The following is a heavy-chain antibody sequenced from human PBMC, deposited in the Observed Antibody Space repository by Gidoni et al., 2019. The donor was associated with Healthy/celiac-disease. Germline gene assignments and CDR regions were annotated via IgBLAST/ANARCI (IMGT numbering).Heavy chain of an antibody. CDR2: IYYSGST. J-gene: IGHJ6*02. CDR3: AGLYYYDSSGYQSGYYYYYGMDV. D-gene: IGHD3-22*01. V-gene: IGHV4-59*08. CDR1: GGSISSYY. Sequence: QVQLQESGPGLVKPSETLSLTCTVSGGSISSYYWSWIRQPPGKGLEWIGYIYYSGSTNYNPSLKSRVTISVDTSKNQFSLKLSSVTAADTAVYYCAGLYYYDSSGYQSGYYYYYGMDVWGQGTTVTVSS.